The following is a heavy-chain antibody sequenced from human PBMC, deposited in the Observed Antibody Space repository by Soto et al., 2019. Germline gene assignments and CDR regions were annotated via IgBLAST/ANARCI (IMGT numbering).Heavy chain of an antibody. Sequence: QVQLQESGPGLVKPSGTLSLTCAVSSGSISSSNWWSWVRQPPGKGLEWIGEIYHSGSTNYSPSLKSRVAISVDKSKNRFSLKLGSVTAADTAVYYCARDIIVGATGTGAFDIWGQGTMVTVSS. D-gene: IGHD6-13*01. V-gene: IGHV4-4*02. CDR2: IYHSGST. CDR3: ARDIIVGATGTGAFDI. CDR1: SGSISSSNW. J-gene: IGHJ3*02.